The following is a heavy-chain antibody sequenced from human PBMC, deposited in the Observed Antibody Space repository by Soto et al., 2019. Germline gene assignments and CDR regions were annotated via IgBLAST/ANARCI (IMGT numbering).Heavy chain of an antibody. CDR2: ISGYNGHT. V-gene: IGHV1-18*01. CDR1: GYTFTTYG. J-gene: IGHJ6*02. CDR3: AREGEMPYYYYGLDV. Sequence: QVQLVQSGAEVRKPGASVKVSCKASGYTFTTYGISWVRQAPGQGLEWMGWISGYNGHTKYAQKCQGRVTMTTDTSTSTVDMDRRSLRSDDTAVYYCAREGEMPYYYYGLDVWGQGTTVTVSS. D-gene: IGHD3-16*01.